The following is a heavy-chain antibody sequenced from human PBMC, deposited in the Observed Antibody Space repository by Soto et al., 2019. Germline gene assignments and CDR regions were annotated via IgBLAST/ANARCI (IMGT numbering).Heavy chain of an antibody. J-gene: IGHJ6*02. CDR1: GFTFSNYA. D-gene: IGHD1-26*01. CDR2: INNVGYI. V-gene: IGHV3-23*01. CDR3: AKRGAGSVRYNYGMDV. Sequence: EMQLLESGGGLVQPGGSLRLSCTASGFTFSNYAMTWVRQAPGKGLNWVSTINNVGYIYDADSVKGRFTISRDDARNTLYLQMNSLRAEDTAVYYCAKRGAGSVRYNYGMDVWGQGTTVIVSS.